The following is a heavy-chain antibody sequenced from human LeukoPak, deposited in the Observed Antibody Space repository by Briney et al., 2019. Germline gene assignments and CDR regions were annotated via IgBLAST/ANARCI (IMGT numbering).Heavy chain of an antibody. V-gene: IGHV3-7*03. J-gene: IGHJ5*02. CDR1: GFTFSSYY. D-gene: IGHD3-3*02. Sequence: GGSLRLSCAASGFTFSSYYMSWVRQAPGKRLEWVANIKQDGSEEHYVDSVKGRFTVSRDNVKNSLFLQMNSLRVDDTAVYYCAKSGSSVFWSWGQGTLVTVSS. CDR2: IKQDGSEE. CDR3: AKSGSSVFWS.